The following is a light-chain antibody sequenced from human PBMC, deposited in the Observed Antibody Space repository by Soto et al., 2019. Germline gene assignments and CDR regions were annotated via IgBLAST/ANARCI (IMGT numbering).Light chain of an antibody. Sequence: QSVLTQPPSASGTPGQMVTISCSGSSSNIGSNYVYWYQQLPGTAPKLLIYRNNQRPSGVPDRFSGSKSGTSASLAISGLWSEDEADYYCAAWDDSVSVLYVFGIGTKLTV. V-gene: IGLV1-47*03. CDR2: RNN. CDR1: SSNIGSNY. J-gene: IGLJ1*01. CDR3: AAWDDSVSVLYV.